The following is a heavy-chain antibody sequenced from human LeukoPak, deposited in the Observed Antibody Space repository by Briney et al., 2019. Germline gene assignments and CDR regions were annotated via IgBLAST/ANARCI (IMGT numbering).Heavy chain of an antibody. V-gene: IGHV1-18*04. J-gene: IGHJ4*02. Sequence: GASVKVSCKASGYIFTGYYLHWVRQAPGQGLEWMGWISAYNGNTNYAQKLQGRVTMTTDTSTSTAYMELRSLRSDDTAVYYCVRESGGYYGGAFDYWGQGTLVTVSS. CDR1: GYIFTGYY. CDR2: ISAYNGNT. CDR3: VRESGGYYGGAFDY. D-gene: IGHD3-22*01.